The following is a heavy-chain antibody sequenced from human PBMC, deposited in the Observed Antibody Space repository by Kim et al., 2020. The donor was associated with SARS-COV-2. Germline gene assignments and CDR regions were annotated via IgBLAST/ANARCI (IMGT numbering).Heavy chain of an antibody. V-gene: IGHV4-39*01. CDR1: GGSISSSSYY. D-gene: IGHD6-19*01. CDR2: IYYSGST. CDR3: ARHSYSSGWYYFDY. J-gene: IGHJ4*02. Sequence: SETLSLTCTVSGGSISSSSYYWGWIRQPPGKGLEWIGSIYYSGSTYYNPSLKSRVTISVDTSKNQFSLKLRSVTAADTAVYYCARHSYSSGWYYFDYWGQGTLVTVSS.